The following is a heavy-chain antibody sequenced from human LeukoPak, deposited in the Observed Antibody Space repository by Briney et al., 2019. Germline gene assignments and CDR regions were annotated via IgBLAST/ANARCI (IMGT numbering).Heavy chain of an antibody. CDR3: VRGSAPERGLDY. J-gene: IGHJ4*02. Sequence: PGGSLRLSCAASGFTFSSYSMNWVRQAPGRGLGWVSSIRFTGSYIYYADSVKGRFTISRDDAKNLLSLQMISLRVEDTAVYYCVRGSAPERGLDYWGQGIRVTVSS. D-gene: IGHD6-25*01. CDR2: IRFTGSYI. V-gene: IGHV3-21*01. CDR1: GFTFSSYS.